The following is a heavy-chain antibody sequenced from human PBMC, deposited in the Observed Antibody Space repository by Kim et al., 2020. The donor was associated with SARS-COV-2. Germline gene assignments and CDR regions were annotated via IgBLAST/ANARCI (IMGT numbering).Heavy chain of an antibody. D-gene: IGHD3-10*01. J-gene: IGHJ4*02. CDR2: IYYSGST. Sequence: SETLSLTCTVSGGSISSSSYYWGWIRQPPGKGLEWIGSIYYSGSTYYNPSLKSRVTISVDTSKNQFSLKLSSVTAADTAVYYCARHRGGSGRGYFDYWGQGTLVTVSS. V-gene: IGHV4-39*01. CDR3: ARHRGGSGRGYFDY. CDR1: GGSISSSSYY.